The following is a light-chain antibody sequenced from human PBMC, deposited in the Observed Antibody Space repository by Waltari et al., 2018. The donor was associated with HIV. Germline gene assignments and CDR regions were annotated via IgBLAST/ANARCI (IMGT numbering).Light chain of an antibody. J-gene: IGKJ4*01. CDR1: FDNKNY. Sequence: DIVMTQSPDSLPVSLGERATINRTSSFDNKNYLAWYQQKPRQPPKLLISWASTRESGVPDRFSGSGSGTDFTLTISRLQAEDVAVYHCQQYYRVPPTFGGGTKVEIK. CDR2: WAS. V-gene: IGKV4-1*01. CDR3: QQYYRVPPT.